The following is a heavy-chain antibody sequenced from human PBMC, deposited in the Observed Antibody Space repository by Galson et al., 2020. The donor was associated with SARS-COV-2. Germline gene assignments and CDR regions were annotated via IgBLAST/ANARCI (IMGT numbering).Heavy chain of an antibody. CDR3: ARETNDETSSWYDY. Sequence: GGPLRLACAASGFTLSRSAMTWVRPAPGNGLERVALISYDGTTKYNSESVKGRFTISRELSKNKLYLQLTSLRPEYTAVYYCARETNDETSSWYDYWGQGTLVTVSS. CDR1: GFTLSRSA. J-gene: IGHJ4*02. CDR2: ISYDGTTK. V-gene: IGHV3-30*04. D-gene: IGHD6-13*01.